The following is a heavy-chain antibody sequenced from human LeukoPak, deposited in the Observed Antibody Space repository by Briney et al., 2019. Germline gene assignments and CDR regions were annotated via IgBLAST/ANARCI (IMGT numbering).Heavy chain of an antibody. D-gene: IGHD3-16*01. V-gene: IGHV4-59*01. CDR2: IYYSGST. Sequence: SETLSLTCTVSGGSISSYYWSWIRQPPGKGLEWIGYIYYSGSTNYNPSLKSRVTISVDTSKNQFSLKLSSVTAADTAVYYCARGLGDYDAFDTWGQGTMVTVSS. J-gene: IGHJ3*02. CDR3: ARGLGDYDAFDT. CDR1: GGSISSYY.